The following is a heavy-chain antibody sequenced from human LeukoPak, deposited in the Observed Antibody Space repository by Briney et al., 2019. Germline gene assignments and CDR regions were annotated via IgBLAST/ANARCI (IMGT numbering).Heavy chain of an antibody. V-gene: IGHV5-51*01. D-gene: IGHD5-12*01. CDR2: IYPGDSDT. CDR3: ARRLTRSGLEDAFDI. J-gene: IGHJ3*02. CDR1: GYSFTSYW. Sequence: LGESLKISCKGSGYSFTSYWIGWVRQMPGKGLEWMGIIYPGDSDTRYSPSFQGQVTISADKSISTAYLQWSSLKASDTAMYYCARRLTRSGLEDAFDIWGQGTMVTVSS.